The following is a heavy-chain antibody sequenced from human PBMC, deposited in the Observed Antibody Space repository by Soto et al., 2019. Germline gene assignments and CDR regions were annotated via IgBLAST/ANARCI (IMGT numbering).Heavy chain of an antibody. J-gene: IGHJ5*02. CDR1: GVSLSTSGMG. Sequence: QVTLKESGPTLMKPTQPLTLTCTFSGVSLSTSGMGVGWIRQPPGKALEWLALVYWDDDKRYSPSLKSRLTITKDTSKNQVVLTMTYMDPVDTATYYCAHMIEGAFFDPWGQGTLVTVSS. V-gene: IGHV2-5*02. D-gene: IGHD2-21*01. CDR2: VYWDDDK. CDR3: AHMIEGAFFDP.